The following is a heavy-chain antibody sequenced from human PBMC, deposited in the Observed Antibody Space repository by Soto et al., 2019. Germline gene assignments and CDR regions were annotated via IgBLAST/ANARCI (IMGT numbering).Heavy chain of an antibody. CDR1: GGNFIGHY. CDR2: ITRSGNT. Sequence: TSETLSLTSTVYGGNFIGHYWTWIRQPPGKGLEWVGEITRSGNTNYNPSLKSRVTISVDTSKNQFSLKLSSVTAADTAVYYCACNYYDFWSGYYSVGYFDYWAQGTPVTVSS. V-gene: IGHV4-34*08. CDR3: ACNYYDFWSGYYSVGYFDY. J-gene: IGHJ4*02. D-gene: IGHD3-3*01.